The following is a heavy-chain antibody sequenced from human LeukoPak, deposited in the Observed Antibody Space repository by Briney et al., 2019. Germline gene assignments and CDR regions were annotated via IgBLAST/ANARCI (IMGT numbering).Heavy chain of an antibody. J-gene: IGHJ4*02. Sequence: SQTLSLTCTVSGGSISSGDYYWSWIRQPPGKGLEWVGYIYYSGSTYYNPSLKSRVTISVDTSKNQFSLKLSSVTAADTAVYYCARDGGPGYSSSWSLDYWGQGTLVTVSS. V-gene: IGHV4-30-4*01. CDR2: IYYSGST. D-gene: IGHD6-13*01. CDR3: ARDGGPGYSSSWSLDY. CDR1: GGSISSGDYY.